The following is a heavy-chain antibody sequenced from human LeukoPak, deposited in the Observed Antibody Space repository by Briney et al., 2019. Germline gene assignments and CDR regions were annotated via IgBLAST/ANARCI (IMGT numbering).Heavy chain of an antibody. Sequence: PSETLSLTCTVSGGSISSGGYYWSWIRQPPGKGLEWIGYIYHSGSTYYNPSLKSRVTISVDRSKNQFSLKLSSVTAADTAVYYCASSLRFLEFGYHFDYWGQGTLVTVSS. CDR2: IYHSGST. J-gene: IGHJ4*02. CDR1: GGSISSGGYY. CDR3: ASSLRFLEFGYHFDY. V-gene: IGHV4-30-2*01. D-gene: IGHD3-3*01.